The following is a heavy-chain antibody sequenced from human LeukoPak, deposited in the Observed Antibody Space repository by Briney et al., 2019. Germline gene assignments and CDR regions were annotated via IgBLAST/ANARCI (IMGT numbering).Heavy chain of an antibody. CDR3: TRGSIAYYYMDV. Sequence: SETLSLTCTVSGYSISSGYYWGWIRQPPGKGLEWIGTIYHSGSTYYNPSLKSRVTMSVDTSKNQFSLKLSSVTAADTAVYYCTRGSIAYYYMDVWGKGTTVTISS. CDR1: GYSISSGYY. V-gene: IGHV4-38-2*02. J-gene: IGHJ6*03. D-gene: IGHD3-22*01. CDR2: IYHSGST.